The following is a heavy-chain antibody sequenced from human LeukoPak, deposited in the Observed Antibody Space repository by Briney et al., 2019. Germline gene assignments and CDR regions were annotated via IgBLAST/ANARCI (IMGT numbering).Heavy chain of an antibody. CDR1: GFTFSSYW. D-gene: IGHD6-13*01. J-gene: IGHJ4*02. CDR3: GRSAAAGFFDY. V-gene: IGHV3-7*03. Sequence: GGSLRLSCAASGFTFSSYWMSWVRQAPGRGLEWVANIKQDGSEKYYVDSLKGRFTISRDNAKNSLYMQMNSLRAEDTAVYYCGRSAAAGFFDYWGQGTLVTVSS. CDR2: IKQDGSEK.